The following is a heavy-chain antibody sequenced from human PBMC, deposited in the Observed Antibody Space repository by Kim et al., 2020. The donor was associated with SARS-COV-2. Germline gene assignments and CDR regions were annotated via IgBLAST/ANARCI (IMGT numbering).Heavy chain of an antibody. Sequence: GGSLRLSCAASGFTFSSYSMNWVRQAPGKGLEWVSSISSSSSYIYYADSVKGRFTISRDNAKNSLYLQMNSLRAEDTAVYYCAGFDSSGYDGDYWGQGTLVTVSS. CDR1: GFTFSSYS. J-gene: IGHJ4*02. D-gene: IGHD3-22*01. CDR2: ISSSSSYI. CDR3: AGFDSSGYDGDY. V-gene: IGHV3-21*01.